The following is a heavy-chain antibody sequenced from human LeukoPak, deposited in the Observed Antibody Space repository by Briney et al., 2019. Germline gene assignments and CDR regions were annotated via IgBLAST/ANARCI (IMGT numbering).Heavy chain of an antibody. Sequence: GSLRLSCTASGFTFGDYAMSWVRQAPGKGLEWVGFIRSKAYGGTTEYAASVKGRFTISRDDSKSIAYLQMNSLKTEDTAVYYCTRDVWHFDYWGQGTLVTVSS. D-gene: IGHD5/OR15-5a*01. CDR2: IRSKAYGGTT. J-gene: IGHJ4*02. V-gene: IGHV3-49*04. CDR3: TRDVWHFDY. CDR1: GFTFGDYA.